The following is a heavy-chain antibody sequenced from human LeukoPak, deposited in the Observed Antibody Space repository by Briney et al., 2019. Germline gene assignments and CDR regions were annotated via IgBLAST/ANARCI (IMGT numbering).Heavy chain of an antibody. J-gene: IGHJ4*02. CDR3: ARKNGLDY. CDR2: ISWNSNKI. CDR1: GFTFDDYA. V-gene: IGHV3-9*01. Sequence: PGGSLRLSCAASGFTFDDYAMHWVRQAPGKGLEWVSNISWNSNKIGYVDSVKGRFTISRDNAKNSLYLQMNSLRAEDTAVYYCARKNGLDYWGQGTLVTVSS.